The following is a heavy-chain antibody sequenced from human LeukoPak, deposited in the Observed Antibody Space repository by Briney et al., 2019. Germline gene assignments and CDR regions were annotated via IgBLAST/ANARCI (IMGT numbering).Heavy chain of an antibody. J-gene: IGHJ4*02. CDR2: ISAYNGNT. D-gene: IGHD6-19*01. CDR1: GYTFTSYG. CDR3: ARDRGWRSAPTTFDH. V-gene: IGHV1-18*01. Sequence: GASVKVSCKASGYTFTSYGISWVRQAPGQGLEWMGWISAYNGNTNYAQKLQGRVTMTTDTSTSTAYMELRSLRSDDTAVYYCARDRGWRSAPTTFDHWGQGTLVTVSS.